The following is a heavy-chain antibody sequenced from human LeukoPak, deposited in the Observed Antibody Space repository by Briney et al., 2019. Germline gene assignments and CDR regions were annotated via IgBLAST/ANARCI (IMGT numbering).Heavy chain of an antibody. CDR2: IYSGHST. D-gene: IGHD7-27*01. J-gene: IGHJ3*02. Sequence: GGSLRLSCAASRLTLSRNYMNGVRQAPGKGLEWVSVIYSGHSTYYADSVKGRFTISRDNSENTVYLQMNSLRAEDTCVFYCARDGMTWGHGVFHIWRQGTMVTVSS. CDR3: ARDGMTWGHGVFHI. CDR1: RLTLSRNY. V-gene: IGHV3-66*01.